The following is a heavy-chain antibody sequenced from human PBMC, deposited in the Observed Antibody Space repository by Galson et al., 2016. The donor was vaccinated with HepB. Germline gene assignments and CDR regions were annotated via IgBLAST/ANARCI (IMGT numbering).Heavy chain of an antibody. CDR2: IGTAGDT. CDR1: GFTFNNYD. Sequence: SLRLSCAASGFTFNNYDMHWVRQTTGKGLEWVSAIGTAGDTYYPDSVKGRFTISRDNFQNSLFLQMNSLRAEDTAVYYCARAQWRQARRAAYFDYWGQGALVTVSS. D-gene: IGHD5-18*01. CDR3: ARAQWRQARRAAYFDY. J-gene: IGHJ4*02. V-gene: IGHV3-13*01.